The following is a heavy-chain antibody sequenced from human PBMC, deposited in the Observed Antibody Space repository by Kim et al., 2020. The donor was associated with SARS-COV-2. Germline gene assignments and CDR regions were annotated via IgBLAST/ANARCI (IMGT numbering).Heavy chain of an antibody. V-gene: IGHV3-30*18. Sequence: GGSLRLSCAASGFTFSSYGMHWVRQAPGKGLEWVAVISYDGSNKYYADSVKGRFTISRDNSKNTLYLQMNSLRAEDTAVYYCAKDGGIAERGYSGYALGGYFDYWGQGTLVTVSS. J-gene: IGHJ4*02. CDR3: AKDGGIAERGYSGYALGGYFDY. CDR2: ISYDGSNK. CDR1: GFTFSSYG. D-gene: IGHD5-12*01.